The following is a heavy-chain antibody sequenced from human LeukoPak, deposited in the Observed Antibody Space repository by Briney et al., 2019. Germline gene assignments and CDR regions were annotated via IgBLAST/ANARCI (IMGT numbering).Heavy chain of an antibody. V-gene: IGHV3-30*04. J-gene: IGHJ4*02. CDR3: AREGAVLRYFDWLSTAFDY. D-gene: IGHD3-9*01. CDR2: ISYDGSNK. Sequence: GRSLRLSCAASGFTFSSYAMHWVRQAPDKGLEWVAVISYDGSNKYYADSVKGRFTISRDNSKNTLYLQMNSLRAEDTAVYYCAREGAVLRYFDWLSTAFDYWGQGTLVTVSS. CDR1: GFTFSSYA.